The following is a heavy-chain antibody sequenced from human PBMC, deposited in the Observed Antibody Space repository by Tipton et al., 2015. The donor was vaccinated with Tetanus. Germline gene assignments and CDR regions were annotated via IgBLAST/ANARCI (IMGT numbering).Heavy chain of an antibody. CDR1: GYTFTSYY. Sequence: QVQLVQSGAEVKKPGASVKVSCKASGYTFTSYYMHWVRQAPGQGLEWMGIINPSGGSTSYAQKFQGRVTMTRDTSTSTVYMELSSLRSEDTAVYYCARGGAYYYDSSADAFDIWGQGTMVPVSS. CDR2: INPSGGST. J-gene: IGHJ3*02. CDR3: ARGGAYYYDSSADAFDI. D-gene: IGHD3-22*01. V-gene: IGHV1-46*01.